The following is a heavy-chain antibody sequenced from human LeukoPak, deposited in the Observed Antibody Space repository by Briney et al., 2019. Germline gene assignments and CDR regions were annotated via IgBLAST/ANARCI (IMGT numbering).Heavy chain of an antibody. CDR2: ISYDGSNK. D-gene: IGHD3-10*01. V-gene: IGHV3-30*18. Sequence: PGGSLRLSCAASGFTFSSYGMHWVRQAPGKGLEWVAVISYDGSNKYYADSVKGRFTISRDNSKNTLYLQMNSLRAEDTAVYYCAKDGAAYYGSGSYYQPWGGYFDYWGQGTLVTVSS. J-gene: IGHJ4*02. CDR3: AKDGAAYYGSGSYYQPWGGYFDY. CDR1: GFTFSSYG.